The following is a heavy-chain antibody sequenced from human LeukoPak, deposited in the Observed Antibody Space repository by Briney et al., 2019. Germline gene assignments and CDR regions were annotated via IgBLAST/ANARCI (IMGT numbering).Heavy chain of an antibody. D-gene: IGHD6-19*01. Sequence: PGGSLRLSCTASGFSFSSNWMTWVRQAPGKGLEWVSSISSSSSYIYYADSVKGRFTISRDNAKNSLYLQMNSMGADDTAVYYCVREGTPGRQFFDLWGRGTLVTVSS. CDR3: VREGTPGRQFFDL. V-gene: IGHV3-21*04. CDR1: GFSFSSNW. J-gene: IGHJ2*01. CDR2: ISSSSSYI.